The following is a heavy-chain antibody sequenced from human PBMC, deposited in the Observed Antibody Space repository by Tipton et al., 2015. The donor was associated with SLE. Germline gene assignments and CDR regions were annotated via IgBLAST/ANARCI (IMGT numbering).Heavy chain of an antibody. V-gene: IGHV4-61*09. CDR2: MFSSGTT. CDR1: GGSFSSGSSH. CDR3: ARRRGASGLFDS. J-gene: IGHJ4*02. Sequence: TLSLTCIVSGGSFSSGSSHWSWIRQPAGKGLEWIGQMFSSGTTNYNPSLKSRVTVSVDTSKSQFSLKLTAVTAADTAVYYCARRRGASGLFDSWGQGILVTVSS.